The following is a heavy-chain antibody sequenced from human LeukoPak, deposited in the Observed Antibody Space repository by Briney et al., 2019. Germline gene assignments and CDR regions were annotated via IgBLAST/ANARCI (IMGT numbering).Heavy chain of an antibody. CDR2: IYDGGSR. D-gene: IGHD6-6*01. CDR3: ANGSSAYYFES. V-gene: IGHV3-53*01. J-gene: IGHJ4*02. Sequence: GSLRLSCEVSGFVFNRNYMNWIRQAPGKGVEWVSVIYDGGSRYYADSVKGRFTISRDTSKNTVYLEMTGLRVDDTAVYYCANGSSAYYFESWGQGTLVTVSS. CDR1: GFVFNRNY.